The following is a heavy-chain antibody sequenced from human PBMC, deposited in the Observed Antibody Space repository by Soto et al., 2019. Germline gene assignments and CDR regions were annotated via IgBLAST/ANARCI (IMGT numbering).Heavy chain of an antibody. CDR3: AITDYDFWSGYYWDY. D-gene: IGHD3-3*01. CDR2: IYYSGST. V-gene: IGHV4-39*01. CDR1: GGSISSSSYY. Sequence: QLQLQESGPGLVKPSETLSLTCTVSGGSISSSSYYWGWIRQPPGKGLEWIGSIYYSGSTYYNPSLKSRVPISVDTSKNQCSLKLSSVTAADTAVYYCAITDYDFWSGYYWDYWGQGTLVTVSS. J-gene: IGHJ4*02.